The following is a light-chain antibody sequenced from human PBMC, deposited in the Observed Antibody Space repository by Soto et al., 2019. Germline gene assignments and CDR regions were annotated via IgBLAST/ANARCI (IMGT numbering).Light chain of an antibody. CDR2: YAS. Sequence: DIQMTQSPSSLSASVGDRVTITCQASQDISKYLNWFQQKPGKAPKVLIYYASNLETGVPPRFSGTGSGTDFTFAIISLQPEDIATYYCQQYESLPFTFGPGTTVDFK. V-gene: IGKV1-33*01. J-gene: IGKJ3*01. CDR1: QDISKY. CDR3: QQYESLPFT.